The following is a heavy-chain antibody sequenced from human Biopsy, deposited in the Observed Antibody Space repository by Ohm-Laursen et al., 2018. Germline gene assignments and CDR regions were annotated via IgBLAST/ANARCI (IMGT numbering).Heavy chain of an antibody. CDR2: IYYSGNT. Sequence: SETLSLTCTVSGGSISDSTYHWGWIRQSPGKGLEWIGNIYYSGNTDYSPSLKSRVTISVGTSNNQFSLKLRSVTAADTAVYYCARQVDFWSGYVDYWGQGTLVTVPS. D-gene: IGHD3-3*01. J-gene: IGHJ4*02. CDR1: GGSISDSTYH. CDR3: ARQVDFWSGYVDY. V-gene: IGHV4-39*01.